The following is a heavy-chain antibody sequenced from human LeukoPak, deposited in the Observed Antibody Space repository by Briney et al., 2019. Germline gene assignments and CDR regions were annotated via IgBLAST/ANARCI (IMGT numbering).Heavy chain of an antibody. Sequence: QSGVSLRLSCAACGFILSSYEMKGVRQAPGEGGECFSQTSSSGCAIYYADSVKARFTISRDNAKNSLYLQMNSLRVEDTAVYYCARYGYGGGFDYWGQGTLVTVSS. CDR2: TSSSGCAI. D-gene: IGHD5-18*01. CDR1: GFILSSYE. J-gene: IGHJ4*02. CDR3: ARYGYGGGFDY. V-gene: IGHV3-48*03.